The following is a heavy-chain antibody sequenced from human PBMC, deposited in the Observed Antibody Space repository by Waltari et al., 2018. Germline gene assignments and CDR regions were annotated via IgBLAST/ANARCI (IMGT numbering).Heavy chain of an antibody. Sequence: QVQLQQWGAGLLKPSATMSLTCAVYGGSFSGYYWNWTRQPPGTGLEWIGEINHSGSTNYNPSLKSRVTISVDTSKNQFSLKLSSVTAADTAVYYCARGLGYYYDGRDYWGQGTLVTVSS. CDR2: INHSGST. CDR3: ARGLGYYYDGRDY. D-gene: IGHD3-22*01. J-gene: IGHJ4*02. V-gene: IGHV4-34*01. CDR1: GGSFSGYY.